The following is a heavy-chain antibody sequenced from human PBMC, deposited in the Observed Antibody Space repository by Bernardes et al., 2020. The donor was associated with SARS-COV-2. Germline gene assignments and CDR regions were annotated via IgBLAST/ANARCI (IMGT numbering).Heavy chain of an antibody. V-gene: IGHV1-24*01. D-gene: IGHD3-3*01. CDR1: GYTLTELS. CDR2: FDPEDGET. J-gene: IGHJ4*02. CDR3: ATDPAIFGVVILRY. Sequence: ASVKVSCKVSGYTLTELSMHWVRQAPGNGLEWMGGFDPEDGETIYAQKFQGRVTMTEDTSTDTAYMELSSLRSEDTAVYYCATDPAIFGVVILRYWGQGTLVTVSS.